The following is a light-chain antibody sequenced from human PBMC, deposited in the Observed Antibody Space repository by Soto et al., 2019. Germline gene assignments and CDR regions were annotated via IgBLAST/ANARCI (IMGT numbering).Light chain of an antibody. CDR2: AAS. J-gene: IGKJ2*01. CDR3: QQYNSS. V-gene: IGKV1-39*01. Sequence: DIQMTQSPSSLSASVGDRVTITCRASQSISSYLNWYQQKPGKAPKLLIYAASSLQSGVPSRFSGSGSGTEFTLTISSLQPDDFATYYCQQYNSSFGQGTKVDIK. CDR1: QSISSY.